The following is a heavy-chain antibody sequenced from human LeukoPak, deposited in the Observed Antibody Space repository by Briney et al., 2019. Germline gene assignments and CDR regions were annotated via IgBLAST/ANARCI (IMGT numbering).Heavy chain of an antibody. J-gene: IGHJ6*02. CDR3: ARDEPAAAGNKYFYYGMDV. D-gene: IGHD6-13*01. Sequence: ASVKVSCKASGYTFTSYGISWVRQAPGQGLEWMGWISAYNGNTNYAQKLQGRVTMTTDTSTSTAYMELRSLRSDDTAVYYCARDEPAAAGNKYFYYGMDVWGQGTTVTVSS. CDR2: ISAYNGNT. V-gene: IGHV1-18*01. CDR1: GYTFTSYG.